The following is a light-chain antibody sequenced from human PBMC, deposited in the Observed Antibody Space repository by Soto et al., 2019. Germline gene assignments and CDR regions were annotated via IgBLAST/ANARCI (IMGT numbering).Light chain of an antibody. CDR1: QSVSSSY. Sequence: EIVLTQSPGTLSLSPGERATLSCRASQSVSSSYLAWYQQKPGQAPRLLIYGASNRATGIPDRFSGSGSGTDFTLTISRLEPEDFAVYYCQQYGSSPPETFGQGTKLEIK. CDR3: QQYGSSPPET. J-gene: IGKJ2*01. V-gene: IGKV3-20*01. CDR2: GAS.